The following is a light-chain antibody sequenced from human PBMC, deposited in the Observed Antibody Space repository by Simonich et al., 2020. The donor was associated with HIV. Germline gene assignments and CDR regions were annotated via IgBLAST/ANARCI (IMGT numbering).Light chain of an antibody. J-gene: IGKJ2*01. CDR1: QSVSHSY. V-gene: IGKV3D-20*01. Sequence: EILLTQSPATLSLSPGEKATLSCRASQSVSHSYLAWYQQKPGLAPRLLIYDASNRATGIPDRSSGSGSGTDFTLTISRLEPQDFAVYYCQQYGSSPYTFGQGTKLEIK. CDR2: DAS. CDR3: QQYGSSPYT.